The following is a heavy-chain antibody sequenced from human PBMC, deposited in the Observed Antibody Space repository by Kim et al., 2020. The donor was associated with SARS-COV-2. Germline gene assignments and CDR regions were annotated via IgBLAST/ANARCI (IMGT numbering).Heavy chain of an antibody. Sequence: GGSLRLSCAASGFTFSSYSMNWVRQAPGKGLECVSSISSSSSYIYYADSVKGRFTISRDNAKNSLYLQMNSLRAEDTAVYYCARDTYSGYDWDYYYYYGMDVWGQGTTVTVSS. CDR3: ARDTYSGYDWDYYYYYGMDV. CDR2: ISSSSSYI. D-gene: IGHD5-12*01. J-gene: IGHJ6*02. V-gene: IGHV3-21*01. CDR1: GFTFSSYS.